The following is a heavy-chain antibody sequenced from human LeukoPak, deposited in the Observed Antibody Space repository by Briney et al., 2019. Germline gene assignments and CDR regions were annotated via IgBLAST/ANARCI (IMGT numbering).Heavy chain of an antibody. CDR2: INIDGRST. CDR1: GFTFSSYW. D-gene: IGHD2-21*01. CDR3: VRDVWGDRDGFFEY. V-gene: IGHV3-74*01. Sequence: PGGSLRLSRAASGFTFSSYWMHWVRQAPGKGLLWVSRINIDGRSTSYAPSVTGRFTMSRDNAKNTVYLQMNSLRAEDTAVYYCVRDVWGDRDGFFEYWGQGTLVTVSS. J-gene: IGHJ4*02.